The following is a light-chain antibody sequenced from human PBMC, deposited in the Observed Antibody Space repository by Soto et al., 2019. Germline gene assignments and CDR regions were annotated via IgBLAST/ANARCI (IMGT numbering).Light chain of an antibody. J-gene: IGLJ1*01. CDR1: SSDVGAYNY. Sequence: QSALTQPASVSGSPGQSITISCTGTSSDVGAYNYVSWYQHHPGKAPKLMIYEVSNRPSGVSNRFSGSKSGHTASLTISGLQSEDEADYFCTSYTSSSTLDVFGTGTKLTVL. CDR3: TSYTSSSTLDV. V-gene: IGLV2-14*01. CDR2: EVS.